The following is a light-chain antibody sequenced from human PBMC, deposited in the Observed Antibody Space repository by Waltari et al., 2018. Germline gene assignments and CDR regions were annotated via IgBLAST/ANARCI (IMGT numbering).Light chain of an antibody. CDR3: QHYVRLPAT. CDR1: QSITRAL. V-gene: IGKV3-20*01. J-gene: IGKJ1*01. CDR2: DTS. Sequence: EILLTQSPGTLSLSPGERATLSCRASQSITRALAWYQQKPGQAHRLLIYDTSKRATGIPDRFSGSGSGTDSTLTISRLEPEDSAVYYCQHYVRLPATFGQGTKVEIK.